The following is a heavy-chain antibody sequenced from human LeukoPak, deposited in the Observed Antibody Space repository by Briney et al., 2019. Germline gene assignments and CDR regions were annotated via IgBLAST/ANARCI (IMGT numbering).Heavy chain of an antibody. CDR3: ARGDEYSSFLSPRNGGSIDY. D-gene: IGHD6-6*01. Sequence: GGSLRLSCAASGFTFSTYAMHWVRQAPGKGLQWVAVISYDGSTKYYADSVKGRFTISRDNAKNSLYLQMNSLRAEDTAVYYCARGDEYSSFLSPRNGGSIDYWGQGTLVTVSS. J-gene: IGHJ4*02. CDR1: GFTFSTYA. V-gene: IGHV3-30-3*01. CDR2: ISYDGSTK.